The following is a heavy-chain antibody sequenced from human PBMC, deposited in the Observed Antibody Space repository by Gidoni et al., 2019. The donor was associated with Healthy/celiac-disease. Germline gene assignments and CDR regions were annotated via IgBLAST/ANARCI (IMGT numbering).Heavy chain of an antibody. Sequence: EVQLVESGGGLVQPGRSLRLSCAASGFTFDDYAMHWVRQAPGKGLEWVSGISWNSGSIGYADSVKGRFTISRDNAKNSLYLQMNSLRAEDMALYYCASSGYSYSASFDYWGQGTLVTVSS. D-gene: IGHD5-18*01. CDR3: ASSGYSYSASFDY. CDR1: GFTFDDYA. V-gene: IGHV3-9*03. J-gene: IGHJ4*02. CDR2: ISWNSGSI.